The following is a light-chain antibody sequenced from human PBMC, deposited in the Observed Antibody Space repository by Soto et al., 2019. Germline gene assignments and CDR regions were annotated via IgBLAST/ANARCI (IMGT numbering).Light chain of an antibody. J-gene: IGKJ1*01. CDR1: QSVSSD. V-gene: IGKV3-15*01. CDR3: QQYNNWPPWT. CDR2: GAT. Sequence: EIEMTQSPATLSVSPGDRATLSCRASQSVSSDLAWYQQKPGQAPRLLIYGATTRATDIPARFSGSGSGTEFTLTISSLQSEDFAVYYCQQYNNWPPWTFGQGTKVE.